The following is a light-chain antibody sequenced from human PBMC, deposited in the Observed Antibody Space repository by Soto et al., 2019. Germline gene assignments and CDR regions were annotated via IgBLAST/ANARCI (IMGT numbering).Light chain of an antibody. J-gene: IGLJ1*01. CDR1: SSDVGGYNY. Sequence: QSVLTQPRSVSGSPGQSVTISCTGTSSDVGGYNYVSWYQQYSGKAPKVMIYDVSKRPSGVLDRFSGSKSGNTASLTISGLQAEDEADYYCCSYAASNTFVFGTGTKVTV. V-gene: IGLV2-11*01. CDR3: CSYAASNTFV. CDR2: DVS.